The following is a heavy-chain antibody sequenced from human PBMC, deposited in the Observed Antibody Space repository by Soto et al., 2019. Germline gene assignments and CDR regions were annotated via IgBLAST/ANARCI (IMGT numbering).Heavy chain of an antibody. J-gene: IGHJ4*02. V-gene: IGHV3-11*04. CDR1: GFTFSDHF. CDR2: ISSGGGTI. D-gene: IGHD6-19*01. CDR3: ARVPQWLSDY. Sequence: GGSLRLSCAASGFTFSDHFMSWIRQAPGKGLEWVSYISSGGGTIYYTDSVKGRFTISRDNAKNTLYLQMNSLRAEDTAVYYCARVPQWLSDYWGQGTLDTVSS.